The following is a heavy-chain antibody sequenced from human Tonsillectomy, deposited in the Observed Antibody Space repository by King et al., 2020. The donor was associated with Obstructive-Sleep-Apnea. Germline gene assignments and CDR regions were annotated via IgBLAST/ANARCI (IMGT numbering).Heavy chain of an antibody. CDR2: IRGGGGIT. Sequence: VQLVESGGGLVQPGGSLRLSCAASGFTFSSYAMSWVPRPPGRGLDGVSGIRGGGGITYYADSVKGRFTISRDNSKNTLYLQMNSLRAEDTAVYYCAAIVVVVGGDYWGQGTLVTVSS. CDR3: AAIVVVVGGDY. V-gene: IGHV3-23*04. J-gene: IGHJ4*02. CDR1: GFTFSSYA. D-gene: IGHD2-15*01.